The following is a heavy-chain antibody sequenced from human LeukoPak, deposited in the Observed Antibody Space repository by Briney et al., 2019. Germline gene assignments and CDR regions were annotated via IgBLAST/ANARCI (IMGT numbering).Heavy chain of an antibody. CDR3: ARVGYYPDYYMDV. Sequence: SETLSLTCTVSGYSISSGYYWGWIRQPPGKGLEWIGAIFHSGSTYSNPSLKSRVTISVDTSKNQFSLNLSSVTAADTAVYYCARVGYYPDYYMDVWGKGTTVTVSS. V-gene: IGHV4-38-2*02. J-gene: IGHJ6*03. CDR2: IFHSGST. CDR1: GYSISSGYY. D-gene: IGHD2-21*01.